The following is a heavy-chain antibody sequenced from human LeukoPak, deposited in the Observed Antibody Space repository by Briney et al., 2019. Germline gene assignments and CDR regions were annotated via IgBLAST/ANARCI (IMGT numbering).Heavy chain of an antibody. CDR2: ISYSGST. Sequence: PSETLSLTCIISDDSFSSSDYYWGWIRQPPGKGLEWIGTISYSGSTYYNPSLRSRVTISGDMSKSQFSLKLTSVTAADTAVYYCARGQRRNEQGCFDPWGQGTLVTVSS. J-gene: IGHJ5*02. CDR1: DDSFSSSDYY. CDR3: ARGQRRNEQGCFDP. V-gene: IGHV4-39*07. D-gene: IGHD1-1*01.